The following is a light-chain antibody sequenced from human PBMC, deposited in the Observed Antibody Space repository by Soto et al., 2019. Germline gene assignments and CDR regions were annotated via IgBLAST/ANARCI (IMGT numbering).Light chain of an antibody. CDR2: DAS. Sequence: EIVLTQSPATLSLSPGERATLSCRASQSVSNFLAWYQQKPGQAPRLLIYDASNRATGIPVRFSGSGSGTDFTLTISRLEPEDFAVYYCQQYGSSGTFGQGKKV. V-gene: IGKV3-20*01. CDR1: QSVSNF. J-gene: IGKJ1*01. CDR3: QQYGSSGT.